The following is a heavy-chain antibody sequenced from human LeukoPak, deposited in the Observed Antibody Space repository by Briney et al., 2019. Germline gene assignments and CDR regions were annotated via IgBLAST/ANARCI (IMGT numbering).Heavy chain of an antibody. V-gene: IGHV3-30-3*01. Sequence: GGSLRLSCAASGFTFSSYAMHWVRQAPGKGLEWVVVISYDGSNKYYADSVKGRFTISRDNSKNTLYLQMNSLRAEDTAVYYCARPHPAYGDYVGYFDYWGQGTLVTVSS. CDR1: GFTFSSYA. J-gene: IGHJ4*02. CDR2: ISYDGSNK. D-gene: IGHD4-17*01. CDR3: ARPHPAYGDYVGYFDY.